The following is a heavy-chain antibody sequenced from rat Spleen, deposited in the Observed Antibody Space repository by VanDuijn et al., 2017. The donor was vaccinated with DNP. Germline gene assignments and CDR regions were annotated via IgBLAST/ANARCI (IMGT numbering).Heavy chain of an antibody. V-gene: IGHV2-6*01. CDR3: TRGWYFDF. J-gene: IGHJ1*01. Sequence: QVQLKESGPGLVQPSQTLSLTCTVSGLSLTSYSVGWIRQPPGKGLEWIAAMSSGGSTFYTSTLRSRLSISRDTSKSQVFLKMNSLQTEDTAIYFCTRGWYFDFWGPGTMVTVSS. CDR1: GLSLTSYS. CDR2: MSSGGST.